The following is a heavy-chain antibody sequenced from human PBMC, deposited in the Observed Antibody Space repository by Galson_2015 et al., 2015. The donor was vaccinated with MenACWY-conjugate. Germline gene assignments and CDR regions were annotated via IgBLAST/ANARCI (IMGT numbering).Heavy chain of an antibody. CDR2: ISTTGGTT. CDR1: GITFSSYA. CDR3: AQGAGSRWFDP. D-gene: IGHD3-10*01. Sequence: SLRLSWAASGITFSSYAMSWVRQAPGKGLEWVSSISTTGGTTYYAGSVKGRFTISRDNSKNTLYLQMNSLRAGDTAVYYCAQGAGSRWFDPWGQGTLVIVSS. V-gene: IGHV3-23*01. J-gene: IGHJ5*02.